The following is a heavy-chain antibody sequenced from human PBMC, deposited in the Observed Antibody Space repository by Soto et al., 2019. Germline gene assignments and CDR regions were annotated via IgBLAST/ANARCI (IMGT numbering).Heavy chain of an antibody. CDR2: IIPIFGTA. CDR1: GCTFSSYA. CDR3: ASPSQGDSSIAARPPTYYYYYYGMDV. V-gene: IGHV1-69*13. J-gene: IGHJ6*02. D-gene: IGHD6-6*01. Sequence: AVPVSGKASGCTFSSYAISWVRRAPSQGLEWMGVIIPIFGTANYVQKFQGRVTITADESTSTAYMELSSLRSEDTAVYYCASPSQGDSSIAARPPTYYYYYYGMDVWGQGTTVTVSS.